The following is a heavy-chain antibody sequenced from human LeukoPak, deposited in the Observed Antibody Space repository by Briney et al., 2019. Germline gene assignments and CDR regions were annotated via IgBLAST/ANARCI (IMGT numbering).Heavy chain of an antibody. CDR1: GFTFSSYG. D-gene: IGHD3-16*02. CDR3: AGKGITFGGVINN. V-gene: IGHV3-21*01. CDR2: ISSSSSYI. Sequence: KPGGSLRLSCAASGFTFSSYGMSWVRQAPGKGLEWVSSISSSSSYIYYADSVKGRFTISRDNAKNSLYLQMNSLRAEDTAVYYCAGKGITFGGVINNWGQGTLVTVSS. J-gene: IGHJ4*02.